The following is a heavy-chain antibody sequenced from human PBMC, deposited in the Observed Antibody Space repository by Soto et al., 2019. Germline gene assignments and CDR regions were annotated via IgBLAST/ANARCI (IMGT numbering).Heavy chain of an antibody. CDR1: GYNFGGYW. J-gene: IGHJ6*02. D-gene: IGHD4-4*01. V-gene: IGHV5-51*01. CDR2: IYPGDSDT. CDR3: ASPSDYSNYYYYGMDV. Sequence: GESLKISCKASGYNFGGYWIGWVRQMPGKGLEWMGIIYPGDSDTRYSPSFQGQVTISADKSISTAYQQWSSLKASDTAMYYCASPSDYSNYYYYGMDVWGQGTTVTVSS.